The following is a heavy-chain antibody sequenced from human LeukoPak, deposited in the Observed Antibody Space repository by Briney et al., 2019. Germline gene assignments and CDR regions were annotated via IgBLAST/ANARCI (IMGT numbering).Heavy chain of an antibody. CDR1: GFTISNYA. V-gene: IGHV3-23*01. CDR2: ISDSGGNT. D-gene: IGHD3-22*01. CDR3: ARDRHKYNYDSGGYPPY. J-gene: IGHJ4*02. Sequence: GGSLRLSCAASGFTISNYAMSWVRQAPGKGLEWVSGISDSGGNTYYADSVKGRFTISRDNAKNSLYLQMNTLRAEDTAVYYCARDRHKYNYDSGGYPPYWGQGTLVTVSS.